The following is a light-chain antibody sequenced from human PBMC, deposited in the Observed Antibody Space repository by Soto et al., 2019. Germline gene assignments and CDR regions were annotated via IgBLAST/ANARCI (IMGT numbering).Light chain of an antibody. CDR2: EGS. Sequence: QSALTQPASVSGSPGQSITISCTGTSSDVGSYNLVSWYQQHPGKAPKLMIYEGSKRPSGVSNRFSVYKSGNTASLTLSGLQAEDEADYYCCSYAGSSTYWVFGGGTKLTVL. V-gene: IGLV2-23*01. CDR1: SSDVGSYNL. J-gene: IGLJ3*02. CDR3: CSYAGSSTYWV.